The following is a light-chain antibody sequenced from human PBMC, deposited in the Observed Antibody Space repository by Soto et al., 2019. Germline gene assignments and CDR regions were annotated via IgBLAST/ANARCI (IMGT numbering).Light chain of an antibody. CDR2: DNN. V-gene: IGLV1-40*01. CDR3: QSYDSSLSGYV. Sequence: QSALTQPPSVSGAPGHRVTISCTGTSSNLGASYLVHWYQQFPGAAPKLLIFDNNNRPSGVPDRFSGSKSGTSASLAITGLQAEDEADYYCQSYDSSLSGYVFGSGTKLTVL. CDR1: SSNLGASYL. J-gene: IGLJ1*01.